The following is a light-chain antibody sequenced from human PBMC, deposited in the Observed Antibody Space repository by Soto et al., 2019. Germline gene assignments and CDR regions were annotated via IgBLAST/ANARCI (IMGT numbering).Light chain of an antibody. CDR2: DAS. J-gene: IGKJ4*01. CDR1: QSVDND. V-gene: IGKV3D-15*01. CDR3: QQYGVSPT. Sequence: EIVMTQSPATLSVSPGDRATLSCRASQSVDNDLAWYQQKPGQPPRLLIYDASTRATGIPARFSGSQSGIDFTLTISRLEPEDSAVYYCQQYGVSPTFGGGTKVDIK.